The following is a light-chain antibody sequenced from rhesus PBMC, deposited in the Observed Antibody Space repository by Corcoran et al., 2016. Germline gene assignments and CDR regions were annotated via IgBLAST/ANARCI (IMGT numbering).Light chain of an antibody. Sequence: QAAPPQSPSVSGSPGQSVTISCPGTNSDIGGYNRVSWYQQHPGKAPTLMIYEVSKRPSGVSARVSGSQSGNTASLTISGLQADDDADYSCTSYGSSNSFIFGSGTRLTVL. V-gene: IGLV2-13*03. CDR3: TSYGSSNSFI. J-gene: IGLJ1*01. CDR2: EVS. CDR1: NSDIGGYNR.